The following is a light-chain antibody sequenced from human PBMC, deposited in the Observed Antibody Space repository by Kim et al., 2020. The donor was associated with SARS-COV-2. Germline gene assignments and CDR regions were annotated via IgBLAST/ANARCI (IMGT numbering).Light chain of an antibody. J-gene: IGLJ3*02. CDR3: AAWDDTLKGV. CDR1: SSNIGRNT. CDR2: NNN. V-gene: IGLV1-44*01. Sequence: QSVLTQAASASGAPGQRVIISCSGTSSNIGRNTVFWLQQLPGTAPKLLIHNNNERPSGIPDRFSGSKSGTSASLAISGLQSEDEGDYYCAAWDDTLKGVFGGGTKLTDL.